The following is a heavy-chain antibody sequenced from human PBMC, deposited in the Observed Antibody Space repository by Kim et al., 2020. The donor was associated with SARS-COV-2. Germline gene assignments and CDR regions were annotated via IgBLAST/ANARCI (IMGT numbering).Heavy chain of an antibody. D-gene: IGHD3-22*01. CDR3: ARLRSGYSMDV. Sequence: GGSLRLSCAASGFTFINYGMHWVRQAPGKGLEWVAFISYDGSKKYYADSVTGRFTISRDDSKNTVFLQMNSLRAEDTAVYYCARLRSGYSMDVWGQGTTVTAPS. CDR1: GFTFINYG. V-gene: IGHV3-30*03. CDR2: ISYDGSKK. J-gene: IGHJ6*02.